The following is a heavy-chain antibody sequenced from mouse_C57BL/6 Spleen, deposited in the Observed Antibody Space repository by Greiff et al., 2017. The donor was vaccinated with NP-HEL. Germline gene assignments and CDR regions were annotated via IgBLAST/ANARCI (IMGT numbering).Heavy chain of an antibody. V-gene: IGHV5-17*01. Sequence: EVKLVESGGGLVKPGGSLKLSCAASGFTFSDSGMHWVRQAPEKGLEWVAYISSGSSTIYYADTVKGRFTISRDNAKNTLFLQMTSLRSEDTAMYYCARKTNTYYSNYEGFDYWGQGTTLTVSS. CDR2: ISSGSSTI. D-gene: IGHD2-5*01. CDR3: ARKTNTYYSNYEGFDY. CDR1: GFTFSDSG. J-gene: IGHJ2*01.